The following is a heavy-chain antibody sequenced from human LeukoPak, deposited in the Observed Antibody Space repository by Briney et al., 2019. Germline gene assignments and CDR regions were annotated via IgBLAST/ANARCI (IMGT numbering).Heavy chain of an antibody. J-gene: IGHJ6*02. CDR2: ISGSGGST. V-gene: IGHV3-23*01. D-gene: IGHD2-8*01. CDR3: AKDLSYAERYYYYGMDV. Sequence: GGSLRLSCADSGFTFSSYAMSWVRQAPGKGLEWVSAISGSGGSTYYADSVKGRFTISRDNSKNTLYLQMNSLRAEDTAVYYCAKDLSYAERYYYYGMDVWGQGTTVTVSS. CDR1: GFTFSSYA.